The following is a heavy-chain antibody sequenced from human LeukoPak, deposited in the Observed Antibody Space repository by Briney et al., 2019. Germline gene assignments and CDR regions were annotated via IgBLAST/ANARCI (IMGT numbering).Heavy chain of an antibody. CDR1: GDSISNHQ. D-gene: IGHD4-17*01. CDR3: ARVPPDYNDLHDALDL. CDR2: IYYSGSA. Sequence: SETLSLTCTVSGDSISNHQWSWIRQPPGKGLEWIGNIYYSGSANYNPSLKSRVIISVDTSKNQFSLKLSPVTAADTAVYYCARVPPDYNDLHDALDLWGQGTVVTVSS. J-gene: IGHJ3*01. V-gene: IGHV4-59*11.